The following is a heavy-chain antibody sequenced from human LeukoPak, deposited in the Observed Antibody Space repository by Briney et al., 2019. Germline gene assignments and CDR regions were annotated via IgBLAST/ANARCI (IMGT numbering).Heavy chain of an antibody. CDR2: ISPDATNS. CDR3: AKIGGGGDSDWFDP. Sequence: GGSLRLSCAASGFTFSVYYMFWVRQAPGKGLVWVSSISPDATNSKYADFVEGRFTISRDNAKNTLYLQLNSLRVEDAAVYYRAKIGGGGDSDWFDPWGQGTLVTVSS. D-gene: IGHD2-21*02. J-gene: IGHJ5*02. V-gene: IGHV3-74*03. CDR1: GFTFSVYY.